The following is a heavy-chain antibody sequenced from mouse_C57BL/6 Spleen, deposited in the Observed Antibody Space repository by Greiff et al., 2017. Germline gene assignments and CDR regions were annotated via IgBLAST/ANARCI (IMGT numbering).Heavy chain of an antibody. CDR3: ARGAVVATWAFDY. D-gene: IGHD1-1*01. CDR2: INPSNGGT. V-gene: IGHV1-53*01. J-gene: IGHJ2*01. CDR1: GYTFTSYW. Sequence: QVQLQQPGTELVKPGASVKLSCKASGYTFTSYWMHWVKQRPGQGLEWIGNINPSNGGTNYNEKFKSKATLTVDKFSSTAYMQLSSLTSEDSAVYYCARGAVVATWAFDYWGQGTTLTVSS.